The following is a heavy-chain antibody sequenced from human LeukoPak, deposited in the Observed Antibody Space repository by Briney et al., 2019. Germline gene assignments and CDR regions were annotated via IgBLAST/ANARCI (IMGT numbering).Heavy chain of an antibody. J-gene: IGHJ4*02. CDR3: ASLYYDFWRAHRGMSYFDY. V-gene: IGHV4-59*01. CDR2: IYFSGST. D-gene: IGHD3-3*01. CDR1: GGSISSYY. Sequence: PSETLSLTCTVSGGSISSYYWSWIRQPPGKGLEWIGYIYFSGSTNYNPSLRSRVTISVDTSKNQFSLKLSSVTAADTAVYYCASLYYDFWRAHRGMSYFDYWGQGTLVTVSS.